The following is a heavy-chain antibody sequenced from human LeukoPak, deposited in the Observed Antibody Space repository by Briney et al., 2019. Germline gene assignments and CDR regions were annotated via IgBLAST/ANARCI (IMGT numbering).Heavy chain of an antibody. D-gene: IGHD1-26*01. CDR1: GGSFSGYY. Sequence: SETLSLTCAVYGGSFSGYYWSWIRQPPGKGLEWIGEINHSGSTNYNPSLKSRVTISVDTSKNQFSLKLSSVTAADTAVYYCARDPGRKPKGGLYYFDYWGQGTLVTVSS. CDR3: ARDPGRKPKGGLYYFDY. V-gene: IGHV4-34*01. J-gene: IGHJ4*02. CDR2: INHSGST.